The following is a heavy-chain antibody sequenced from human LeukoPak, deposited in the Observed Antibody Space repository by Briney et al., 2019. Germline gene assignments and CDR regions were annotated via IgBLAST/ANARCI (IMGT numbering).Heavy chain of an antibody. CDR2: ISAYNGNT. D-gene: IGHD1-26*01. Sequence: ASVKVSCKASGYIFTNYGVSWVRQAPGQGLEWMGWISAYNGNTHYAQKFQGRVTMTTDTSTSTAYMELRSLRSDDTAVYYCARDPVGRSWFDPWGQGTLVTVSS. J-gene: IGHJ5*02. V-gene: IGHV1-18*01. CDR3: ARDPVGRSWFDP. CDR1: GYIFTNYG.